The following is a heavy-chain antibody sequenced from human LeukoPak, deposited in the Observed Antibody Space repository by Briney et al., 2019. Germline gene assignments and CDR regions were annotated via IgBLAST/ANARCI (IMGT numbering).Heavy chain of an antibody. V-gene: IGHV3-74*01. D-gene: IGHD3-22*01. CDR2: INSAGGST. J-gene: IGHJ4*02. CDR3: ARDQAAYYDASAIDY. CDR1: GFTFSSYW. Sequence: PGGSLRLSCAASGFTFSSYWMHWVRQAPGKGLVWVSHINSAGGSTSYADSVKGRFTISRDNAKNTLYLQMKSLRAEDTAMYYCARDQAAYYDASAIDYWGQGTLVTVSS.